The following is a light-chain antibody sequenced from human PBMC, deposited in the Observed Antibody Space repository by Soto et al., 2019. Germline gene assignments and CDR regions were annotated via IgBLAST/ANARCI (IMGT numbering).Light chain of an antibody. V-gene: IGKV1-5*03. J-gene: IGKJ1*01. CDR1: QSISSW. Sequence: DIQMTQSPSTLSASVGDRVTITCRASQSISSWLDWYQQKPGKAPKLLIYKASSLESGVPSRFSGSGSGTEFTLTISSLQPDDIATYYCQQYNSYWTFGEGTKVDI. CDR2: KAS. CDR3: QQYNSYWT.